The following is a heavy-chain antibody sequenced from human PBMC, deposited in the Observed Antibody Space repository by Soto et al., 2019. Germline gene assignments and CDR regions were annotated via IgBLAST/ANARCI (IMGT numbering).Heavy chain of an antibody. J-gene: IGHJ4*02. CDR3: ARHVWEEYSSSPNYFDY. CDR1: GGSISSSSYY. D-gene: IGHD6-6*01. Sequence: SETLSLTCTVSGGSISSSSYYWGWIHQPPGKGLEWIGSIYYSGSTYYNPSLKSRVTISVDTSKNQFSLKLSSVTAADTAVYYCARHVWEEYSSSPNYFDYWGQGTLVTVSS. CDR2: IYYSGST. V-gene: IGHV4-39*01.